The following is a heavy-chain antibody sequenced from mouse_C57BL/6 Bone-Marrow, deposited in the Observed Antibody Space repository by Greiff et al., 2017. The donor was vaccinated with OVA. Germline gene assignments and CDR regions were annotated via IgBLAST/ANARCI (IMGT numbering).Heavy chain of an antibody. CDR1: GFTFSSYA. V-gene: IGHV5-9-1*02. D-gene: IGHD2-10*02. CDR3: TREYGLLYAMDY. CDR2: ISSGGDYI. J-gene: IGHJ4*01. Sequence: EVNLVESGEGLVKPGGSLKLSCAASGFTFSSYAMSWVRQTPEKRLEWVAYISSGGDYIYYADTVKGRFTISRDNARNTLYLQMSSLKSEDTAMYYCTREYGLLYAMDYWGQGTSVTVSS.